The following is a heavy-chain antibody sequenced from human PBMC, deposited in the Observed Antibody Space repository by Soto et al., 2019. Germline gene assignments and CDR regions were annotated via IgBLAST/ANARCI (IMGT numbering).Heavy chain of an antibody. D-gene: IGHD5-12*01. CDR1: GGSISSGDYY. CDR3: ARVRDGYNYANSFAY. Sequence: SETLSLTCTVSGGSISSGDYYWSWIRQPPGKGLEWIAYISYSGSTYYTPSLRSRIYISVDTSKNQFSLKLSSVTAADTAVYYCARVRDGYNYANSFAYWGQGTLVTVSS. CDR2: ISYSGST. J-gene: IGHJ4*02. V-gene: IGHV4-30-4*01.